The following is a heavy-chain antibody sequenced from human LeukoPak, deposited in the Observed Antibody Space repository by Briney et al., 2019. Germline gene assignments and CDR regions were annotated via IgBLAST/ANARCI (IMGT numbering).Heavy chain of an antibody. V-gene: IGHV3-23*01. CDR1: GFTFSSYA. CDR3: AKHSDCSGSTCYKFDY. Sequence: GGSLRLSCAASGFTFSSYAMSWVRQAPGKGLEGVSFISGSGGSTNYADSVKGRFTISRDNSKNTVYLQMNTLRAEDTALYYCAKHSDCSGSTCYKFDYWGQGSLVTASS. J-gene: IGHJ4*02. CDR2: ISGSGGST. D-gene: IGHD2-15*01.